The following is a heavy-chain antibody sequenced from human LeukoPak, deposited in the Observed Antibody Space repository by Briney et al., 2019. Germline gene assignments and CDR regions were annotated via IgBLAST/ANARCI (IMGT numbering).Heavy chain of an antibody. Sequence: SETLSLTCAVSGGSISSSNWWSWVRQPPGKGLEWIGEIYHSGSTNYNPSLKSRVTISVDKSKNQFSLKLSSVTAADTAVYYWAEIPPYYFDKNGYFPSLGKDLDHWGQGTLVTVSS. D-gene: IGHD3-22*01. CDR3: AEIPPYYFDKNGYFPSLGKDLDH. J-gene: IGHJ4*01. V-gene: IGHV4-4*02. CDR1: GGSISSSNW. CDR2: IYHSGST.